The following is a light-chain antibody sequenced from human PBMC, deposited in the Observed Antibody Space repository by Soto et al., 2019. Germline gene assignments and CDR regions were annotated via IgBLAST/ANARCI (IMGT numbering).Light chain of an antibody. V-gene: IGKV4-1*01. J-gene: IGKJ1*01. Sequence: DIVMTQSPDSLAVSLGERATINCKSSQSVLYSSNNKNYLAWYQQKPGQPPKLLIYWASTRESGVPDRFSGSGSETDFTLTISSLQAEDVAVYYCQHYNSYSEAFGQGTKVELK. CDR2: WAS. CDR1: QSVLYSSNNKNY. CDR3: QHYNSYSEA.